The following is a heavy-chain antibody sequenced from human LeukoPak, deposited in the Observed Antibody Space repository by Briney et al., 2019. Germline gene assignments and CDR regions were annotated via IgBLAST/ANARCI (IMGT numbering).Heavy chain of an antibody. CDR2: ISSSSSYI. CDR1: GFTFSSYS. J-gene: IGHJ4*02. D-gene: IGHD2-2*01. V-gene: IGHV3-21*04. Sequence: GGSLRLSCAASGFTFSSYSMNWVRQAPGKGLEWVSSISSSSSYIYYADSVKGRFIISRDNAKNSLYLQMNSLRAEDTAVYYCAKDPRVVPAASIYWGQGTLVTVSS. CDR3: AKDPRVVPAASIY.